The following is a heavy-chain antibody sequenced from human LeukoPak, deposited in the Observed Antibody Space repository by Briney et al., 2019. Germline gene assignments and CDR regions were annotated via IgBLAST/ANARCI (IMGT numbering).Heavy chain of an antibody. CDR2: INPNSGGT. Sequence: GASVKVSCKASGYTFTSYGISWVRQAPGQGLEWMGWINPNSGGTNYAQKFQGRVTMTGDTSISTAYMELSRLRSDDTAVYYCARDRVGGVIVTFPDYWGQGTLVTVSS. CDR1: GYTFTSYG. D-gene: IGHD3-16*02. CDR3: ARDRVGGVIVTFPDY. V-gene: IGHV1-2*02. J-gene: IGHJ4*02.